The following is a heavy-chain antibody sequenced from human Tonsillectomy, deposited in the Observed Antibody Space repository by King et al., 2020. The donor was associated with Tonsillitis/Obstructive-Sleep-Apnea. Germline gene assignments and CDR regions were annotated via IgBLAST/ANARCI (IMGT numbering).Heavy chain of an antibody. CDR3: AKGDRRRRYFDL. V-gene: IGHV3-23*04. CDR1: GFTFSTYA. Sequence: QLVQSGGGLVQPGGSLRLSCAASGFTFSTYAMSWVRQAPGKGLEWVSAISGSGGSTYYAASVKGRFTISRDNSKNTLYLQMNSLRAEDTAVYYWAKGDRRRRYFDLWGRGTLVTVSS. CDR2: ISGSGGST. J-gene: IGHJ2*01.